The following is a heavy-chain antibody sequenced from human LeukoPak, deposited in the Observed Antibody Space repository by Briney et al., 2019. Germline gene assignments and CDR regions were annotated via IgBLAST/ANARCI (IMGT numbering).Heavy chain of an antibody. CDR3: ARSRYYYETSGYRDAFDI. V-gene: IGHV4-38-2*02. D-gene: IGHD3-22*01. J-gene: IGHJ3*02. CDR2: IYHSGDT. Sequence: SETLSLTCTVSGYSISSGYYWGWIRQPPGKGLEWLGSIYHSGDTYCNPSLKSRVTLSLDTSNNQFSLKLSSVTAADTAVYYCARSRYYYETSGYRDAFDIWGQGTMVTVSS. CDR1: GYSISSGYY.